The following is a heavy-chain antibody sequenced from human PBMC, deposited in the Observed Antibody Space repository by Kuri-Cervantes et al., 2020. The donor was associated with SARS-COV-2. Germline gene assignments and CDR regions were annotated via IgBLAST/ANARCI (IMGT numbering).Heavy chain of an antibody. CDR1: GYTFTGYY. V-gene: IGHV1-18*04. J-gene: IGHJ4*02. Sequence: ASVKVSCKASGYTFTGYYMHWVRQAPGQGLEWMGWISAYNGNTNYAQKLQGRVTMTTDTSTSTAYMELRSLRSDDTAVYYCARVDYDFWSQGTLVTVSS. D-gene: IGHD3/OR15-3a*01. CDR3: ARVDYDF. CDR2: ISAYNGNT.